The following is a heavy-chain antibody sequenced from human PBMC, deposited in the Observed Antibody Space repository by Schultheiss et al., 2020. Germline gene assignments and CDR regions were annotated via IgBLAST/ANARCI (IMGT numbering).Heavy chain of an antibody. D-gene: IGHD6-13*01. V-gene: IGHV4-61*01. J-gene: IGHJ6*03. CDR3: ARSPSSWYYYYMDV. Sequence: SETLSLTCTVSGGSVSSGSYYWSWIRQPPGKGLEWIGYIYYSGSTDYNPSLKSRVTISVDTSKNQFSLKLSSVTAADTAVYYCARSPSSWYYYYMDVWGRGTTVTVSS. CDR2: IYYSGST. CDR1: GGSVSSGSYY.